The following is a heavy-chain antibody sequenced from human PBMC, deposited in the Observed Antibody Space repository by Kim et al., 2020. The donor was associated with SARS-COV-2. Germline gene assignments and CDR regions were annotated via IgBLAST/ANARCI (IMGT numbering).Heavy chain of an antibody. J-gene: IGHJ6*02. D-gene: IGHD3-9*01. CDR1: GFTFSSYG. CDR2: IWYDGSNK. V-gene: IGHV3-33*01. Sequence: GGSLRLSCAVSGFTFSSYGMHWVRQAPGKGLEWVAVIWYDGSNKDYADSVKGRFTISRDNSKNTLYLQMNSLRAEDTAVYYCARRMTGGYYYYYYGMDVWGQGTTVTVSS. CDR3: ARRMTGGYYYYYYGMDV.